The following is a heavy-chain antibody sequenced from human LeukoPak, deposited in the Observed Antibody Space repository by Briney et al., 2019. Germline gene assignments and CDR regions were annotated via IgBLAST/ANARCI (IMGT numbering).Heavy chain of an antibody. V-gene: IGHV3-30*18. CDR1: GFTFSSYG. CDR3: AKSSTVTSFDY. D-gene: IGHD4-17*01. Sequence: GRSLRLSCAASGFTFSSYGMHWVRQAPGKGLEWVAVISYDGSNKYYADSVKGRFTISRDNSKNTLHLQMNSLRAEDTAVYYCAKSSTVTSFDYWSQGTLVTVSS. J-gene: IGHJ4*02. CDR2: ISYDGSNK.